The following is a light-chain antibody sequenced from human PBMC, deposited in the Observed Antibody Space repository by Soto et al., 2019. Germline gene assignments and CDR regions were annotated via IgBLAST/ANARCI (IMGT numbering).Light chain of an antibody. Sequence: EIVLTQSPGTLSLSPGERATLSCRASQSISSSNLAWYQQKPGQAPRLLLYGAYNRAAGIPDRFSGSGSGTDFTLTISRMELEDLLVYYCHQYGRSPDGDLWTFGQGTKVEVK. V-gene: IGKV3-20*01. CDR2: GAY. CDR3: HQYGRSPDGDLWT. J-gene: IGKJ1*01. CDR1: QSISSSN.